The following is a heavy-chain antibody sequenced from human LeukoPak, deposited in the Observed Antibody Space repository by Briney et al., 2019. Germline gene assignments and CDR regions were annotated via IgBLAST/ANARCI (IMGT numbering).Heavy chain of an antibody. CDR2: IDPSDSYT. J-gene: IGHJ6*02. V-gene: IGHV5-10-1*01. D-gene: IGHD3-3*01. CDR3: ARLTNDFWSGYYTDV. Sequence: GESLKISCKGSGYSFTSYWIGWVRQMPGKGLEWMGRIDPSDSYTNYSPSFQGHVTISADKSISTAYLQWSSLKASDTAMYYCARLTNDFWSGYYTDVWGQGTTVTVSS. CDR1: GYSFTSYW.